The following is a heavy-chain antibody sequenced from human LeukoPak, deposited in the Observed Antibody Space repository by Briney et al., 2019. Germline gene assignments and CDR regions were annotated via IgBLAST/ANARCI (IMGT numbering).Heavy chain of an antibody. V-gene: IGHV4-59*12. J-gene: IGHJ5*02. Sequence: SETLSLTCTVSGGSISTYYWSWIRQSPGKGLEWIGYISYSGSTNYNPALKSRVTISVDTSKNQFSLKLSSVTAADTAVYYCARTTKYQFKWAGFDPWGQGTLVTVSS. CDR1: GGSISTYY. D-gene: IGHD2-2*01. CDR2: ISYSGST. CDR3: ARTTKYQFKWAGFDP.